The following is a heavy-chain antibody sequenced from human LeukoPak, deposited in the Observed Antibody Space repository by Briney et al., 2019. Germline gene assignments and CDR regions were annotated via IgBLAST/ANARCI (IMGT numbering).Heavy chain of an antibody. CDR3: AKDRVPDGVWEIDY. CDR2: IIGSAEEM. J-gene: IGHJ4*02. V-gene: IGHV3-23*01. D-gene: IGHD1-14*01. CDR1: GFSFSIYA. Sequence: GGSLRLSCVASGFSFSIYAMNRVRQAPGGGLEWVSGIIGSAEEMYVADSEKGRFTISRDNSKNTLYLQMTSLRAEDTAVYYCAKDRVPDGVWEIDYWGQGTLVTVSS.